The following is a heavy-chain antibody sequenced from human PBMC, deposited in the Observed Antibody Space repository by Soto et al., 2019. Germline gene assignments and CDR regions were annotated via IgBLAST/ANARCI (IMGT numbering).Heavy chain of an antibody. CDR3: GRGPSPRAPARGTTYDYALDV. J-gene: IGHJ6*02. V-gene: IGHV1-8*02. Sequence: GAAVKVCCKASGYDFTAYDINWVRQASGQGLEWMGWMNPINGATGSARRFQGRVSMTRNTATATAYLELTSLRSDDSAVYYCGRGPSPRAPARGTTYDYALDVGG. CDR1: GYDFTAYD. D-gene: IGHD1-7*01. CDR2: MNPINGAT.